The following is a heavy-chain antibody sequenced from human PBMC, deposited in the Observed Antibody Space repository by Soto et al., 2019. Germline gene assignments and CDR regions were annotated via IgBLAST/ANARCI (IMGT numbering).Heavy chain of an antibody. CDR3: ATLITIFGVVQYTYGMDV. CDR2: IDPSDSYT. CDR1: GYSFTSYW. V-gene: IGHV5-10-1*01. Sequence: SLKISCKGSGYSFTSYWISWVRQMPGEGLEWMGRIDPSDSYTNYSPSFQGHVTISADKSISTAYLQWSSLKASDTAMYYCATLITIFGVVQYTYGMDVWGQGTTVTV. D-gene: IGHD3-3*01. J-gene: IGHJ6*02.